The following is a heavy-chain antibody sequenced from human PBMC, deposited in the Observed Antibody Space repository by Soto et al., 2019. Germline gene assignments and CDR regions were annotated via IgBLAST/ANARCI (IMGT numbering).Heavy chain of an antibody. CDR1: GFTFSTYT. V-gene: IGHV3-23*01. CDR3: AKRAVAGRNWYFDI. D-gene: IGHD6-19*01. Sequence: EVQLLESGGGLVQPGGSLRLSCAASGFTFSTYTMSWVRQAPGKGMECVSAISGTGGSSSYTDSVKGRFTISRDNSKTTLSLQMDSMRAEDTARYYCAKRAVAGRNWYFDIWGRGTLVTVSS. CDR2: ISGTGGSS. J-gene: IGHJ2*01.